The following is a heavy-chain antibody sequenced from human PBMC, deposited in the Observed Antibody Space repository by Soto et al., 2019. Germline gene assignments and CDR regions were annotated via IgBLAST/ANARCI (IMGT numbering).Heavy chain of an antibody. J-gene: IGHJ5*02. CDR2: IIPILGIA. CDR1: GGTFSSYT. CDR3: ARDFYYYYGSGSLLSWFDP. V-gene: IGHV1-69*04. D-gene: IGHD3-10*01. Sequence: SVKVSCKASGGTFSSYTSSWVRQAPGQGLEWMGRIIPILGIANYAQKFQGRVTITADKSTSTAYMELSSLRSEDTAVYYCARDFYYYYGSGSLLSWFDPWGQGTLVTVSS.